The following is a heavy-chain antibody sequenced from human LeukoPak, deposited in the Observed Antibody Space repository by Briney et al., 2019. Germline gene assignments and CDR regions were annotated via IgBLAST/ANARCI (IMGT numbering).Heavy chain of an antibody. CDR3: ARVGEGYSNHYFDY. Sequence: SETLSLTCTVSGGSISSYYWSWIRQPPGKGLEWIGSIYYSGSTNYNPSLKRRVTISIDTSKNQCSLKLSPVTAVDTAVYYCARVGEGYSNHYFDYWGQGTLVTVSS. V-gene: IGHV4-59*01. CDR2: IYYSGST. J-gene: IGHJ4*02. CDR1: GGSISSYY. D-gene: IGHD4-11*01.